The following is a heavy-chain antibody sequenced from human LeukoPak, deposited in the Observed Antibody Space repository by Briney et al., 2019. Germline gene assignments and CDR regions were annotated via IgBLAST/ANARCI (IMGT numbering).Heavy chain of an antibody. J-gene: IGHJ3*02. CDR2: IIPIFGTA. Sequence: SVKVSCKASGGTFSSYAISWVRQAPGQGLEWMGGIIPIFGTANYAQKFQGRVTITTDESTSTAYMELSSLRSEDTAVYYCARARAMRAAFDIWGQATMVTVSS. CDR3: ARARAMRAAFDI. CDR1: GGTFSSYA. V-gene: IGHV1-69*05.